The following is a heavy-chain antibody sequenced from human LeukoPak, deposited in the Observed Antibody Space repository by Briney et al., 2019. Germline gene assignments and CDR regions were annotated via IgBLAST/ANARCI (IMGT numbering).Heavy chain of an antibody. CDR1: RGSISSNY. CDR3: ARGGPPLGYDSTGSAFDI. D-gene: IGHD3-22*01. V-gene: IGHV4-4*07. CDR2: VYISGNT. J-gene: IGHJ3*02. Sequence: KPSETLSLTCTVSRGSISSNYWSWIRQPAGKGLEWIGRVYISGNTNYNPSLQSRVTISVDTSKNQFSLKLSSVTAADTAVYYCARGGPPLGYDSTGSAFDIWGQGTMVTVSS.